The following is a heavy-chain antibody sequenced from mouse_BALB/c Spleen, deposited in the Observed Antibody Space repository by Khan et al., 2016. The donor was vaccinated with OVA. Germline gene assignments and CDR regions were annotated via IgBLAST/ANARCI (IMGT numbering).Heavy chain of an antibody. CDR3: AGLEDI. Sequence: QVQLKESGPGLVAPSQSLSITCTVSGLSLTSYGVHLVRQPPGKGLEWLGVIWAGGSTNYTSALMSRLSISKDNSQSQVFLTMNSLQTDDTAMYYCAGLEDIWGQGTTLTVSS. D-gene: IGHD1-3*01. CDR2: IWAGGST. CDR1: GLSLTSYG. J-gene: IGHJ2*01. V-gene: IGHV2-9*02.